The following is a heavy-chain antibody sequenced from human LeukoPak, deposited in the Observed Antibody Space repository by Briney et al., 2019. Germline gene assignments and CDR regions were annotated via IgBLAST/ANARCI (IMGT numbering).Heavy chain of an antibody. V-gene: IGHV3-7*01. CDR2: IKQDGSEK. Sequence: PGGSLRLSCAASGFTFSSYWMSWVRQAPGKGLEWVANIKQDGSEKYYVDPVKGRFTISRDNAKNSLYLQMNSLRAEDTAVYYCARATAAALFDYWGQGTLVTVSS. D-gene: IGHD6-13*01. J-gene: IGHJ4*02. CDR1: GFTFSSYW. CDR3: ARATAAALFDY.